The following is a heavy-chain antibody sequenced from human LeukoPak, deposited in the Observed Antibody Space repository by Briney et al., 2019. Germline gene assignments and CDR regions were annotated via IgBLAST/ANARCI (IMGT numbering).Heavy chain of an antibody. J-gene: IGHJ4*02. D-gene: IGHD2-2*01. V-gene: IGHV4-39*01. CDR1: GGSISSSSYY. CDR3: ARRHATLWPPSY. CDR2: IYYSGST. Sequence: SETLSLTCTVSGGSISSSSYYWAWIRQPPGKGLEWIGSIYYSGSTYYNPSLKSRVTISVDTSKNQFSLKLSSVTAADTAVYYCARRHATLWPPSYWGQGTLVTASS.